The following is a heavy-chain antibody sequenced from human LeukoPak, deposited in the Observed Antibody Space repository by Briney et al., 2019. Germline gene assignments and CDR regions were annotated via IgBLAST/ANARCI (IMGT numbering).Heavy chain of an antibody. Sequence: GGSLRLSCAASGFTVSSNYMSWVRQAPGKGLEWGSVIYSGGITYYADSVKGRFTISRDNSKNTLYLQMNSLRAEDTAVSYCARIVVVPAAISHYYYYMDVWGKGTTVTVSS. V-gene: IGHV3-53*01. CDR1: GFTVSSNY. J-gene: IGHJ6*03. D-gene: IGHD2-2*01. CDR2: IYSGGIT. CDR3: ARIVVVPAAISHYYYYMDV.